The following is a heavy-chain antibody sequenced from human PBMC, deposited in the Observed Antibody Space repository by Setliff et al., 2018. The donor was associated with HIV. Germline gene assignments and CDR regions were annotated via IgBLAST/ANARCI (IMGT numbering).Heavy chain of an antibody. CDR2: IYTSGST. J-gene: IGHJ4*02. D-gene: IGHD3-16*02. Sequence: SETLSLTCTVSGSSVTNNCWIWIRQPPGKGLEWIGNIYTSGSTNYNPSLKSRVTISVDTSKNQFSLKLSSVTAADTAVYYCARYRRPPYYLDYWGQGTLVTVSS. V-gene: IGHV4-4*09. CDR1: GSSVTNNC. CDR3: ARYRRPPYYLDY.